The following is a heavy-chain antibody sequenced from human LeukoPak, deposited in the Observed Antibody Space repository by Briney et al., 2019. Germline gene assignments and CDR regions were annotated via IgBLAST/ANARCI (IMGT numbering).Heavy chain of an antibody. D-gene: IGHD2-2*01. Sequence: GGSLRLSCAASGFTFSSYAMSWVRQAPGKGLEWVSTISGTGGSTYYADSVKGQFTISRDNSKNTLYLQMNSLRAEDTAVYYCARSRIVVVPAANDYWGQGTLVTVSS. J-gene: IGHJ4*02. V-gene: IGHV3-23*01. CDR3: ARSRIVVVPAANDY. CDR1: GFTFSSYA. CDR2: ISGTGGST.